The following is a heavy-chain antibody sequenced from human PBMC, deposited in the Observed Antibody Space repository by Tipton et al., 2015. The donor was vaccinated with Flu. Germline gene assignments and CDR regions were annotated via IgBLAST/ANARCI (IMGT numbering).Heavy chain of an antibody. D-gene: IGHD2-2*01. J-gene: IGHJ4*02. CDR1: GDSIGSYY. Sequence: PGLVKPSETLSLTCTVSGDSIGSYYWNWIRQPPGEGLEWIGYIYNSEYTKYNPSLKSRVTISVDTSKKQFSLQLRSVTAADTAVYYCARDPSLGMPDYFDSWGQGILVTASS. CDR3: ARDPSLGMPDYFDS. CDR2: IYNSEYT. V-gene: IGHV4-59*12.